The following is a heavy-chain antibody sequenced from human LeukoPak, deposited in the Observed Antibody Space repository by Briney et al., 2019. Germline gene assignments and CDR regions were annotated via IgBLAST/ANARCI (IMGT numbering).Heavy chain of an antibody. V-gene: IGHV1-8*01. Sequence: ASVKVSCKASGYTFTSHDINWVRQATGQGLEWVGWMNPNSGNTGYAQKFQGRVTMTRDISINTAYMELHSLRSEDTAVYYCARGYSPTLRTTGNDYWGQGTLVTVSS. CDR2: MNPNSGNT. CDR1: GYTFTSHD. J-gene: IGHJ4*02. CDR3: ARGYSPTLRTTGNDY. D-gene: IGHD1-1*01.